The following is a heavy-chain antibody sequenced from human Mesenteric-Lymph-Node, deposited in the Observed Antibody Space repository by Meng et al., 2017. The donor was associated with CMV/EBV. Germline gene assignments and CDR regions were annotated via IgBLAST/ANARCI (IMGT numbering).Heavy chain of an antibody. J-gene: IGHJ4*02. D-gene: IGHD1-26*01. CDR1: GFTFSSYW. V-gene: IGHV3-7*01. Sequence: GESLKISCAASGFTFSSYWMSWVRQAPGKGLEWVANIKQDGSEKYYVDSVKGRFTISRDNAKNSLYLQMNSLRAEDTAVYYCASGTLGATTGGDYWGQGTLVTVSS. CDR2: IKQDGSEK. CDR3: ASGTLGATTGGDY.